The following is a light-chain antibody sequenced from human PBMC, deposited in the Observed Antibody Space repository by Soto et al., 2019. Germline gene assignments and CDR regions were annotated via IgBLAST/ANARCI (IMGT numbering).Light chain of an antibody. CDR1: STNIGSNY. CDR3: AARYASRSAWV. CDR2: RNN. J-gene: IGLJ1*01. V-gene: IGLV1-47*01. Sequence: QSVLTQPPSASGTPGQRVTISCSGSSTNIGSNYVYCYQQLRATAPNLLIYRNNYRPSWGPDRFSGSKSCASASLAISGLRSEDEAAYYCAARYASRSAWVFGAGTKLTVL.